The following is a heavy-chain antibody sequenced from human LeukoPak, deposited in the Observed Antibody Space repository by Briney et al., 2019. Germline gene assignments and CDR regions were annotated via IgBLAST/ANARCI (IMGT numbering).Heavy chain of an antibody. J-gene: IGHJ4*02. V-gene: IGHV3-23*01. CDR1: GFTFSSYA. D-gene: IGHD3-22*01. CDR3: AKLPALDSYDSSGYYYYFDY. Sequence: GGSLRLSCAASGFTFSSYAMSWVRQAPGKGLEWVSAISGSGGSTYYADSVKGRFTISRDNSKNTLYLQMNSLRAEDTAVYYCAKLPALDSYDSSGYYYYFDYWGQGTLVTVSS. CDR2: ISGSGGST.